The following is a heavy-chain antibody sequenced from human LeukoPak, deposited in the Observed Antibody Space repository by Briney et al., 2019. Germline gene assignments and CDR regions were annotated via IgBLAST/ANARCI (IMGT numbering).Heavy chain of an antibody. CDR2: ISPTGSTT. CDR3: AKHKENYGDSCLDDY. Sequence: GGSLRLSCTASGFSFSGHWMHWARQLPGKGLVWVSRISPTGSTTSYADSVKGRFTVSRDSSKSTLYLQMNSLRAEDTAVYYCAKHKENYGDSCLDDYWGQGTLVTVSS. D-gene: IGHD4-17*01. V-gene: IGHV3-74*01. J-gene: IGHJ4*02. CDR1: GFSFSGHW.